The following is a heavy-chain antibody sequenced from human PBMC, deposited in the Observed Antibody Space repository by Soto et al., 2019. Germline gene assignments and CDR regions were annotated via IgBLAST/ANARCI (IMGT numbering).Heavy chain of an antibody. J-gene: IGHJ6*02. V-gene: IGHV1-69*01. CDR2: IIPIFGTA. Sequence: QVQLVQSGAEVKKPGSSVKVSCKASGGTFSSYAISWVRQAPGQGLEWMGGIIPIFGTANYAQKFQGRVTITADESTSTAYMELSSLRDEETAVYYCARSRDIVVVPAAIDIGYYGMDVWGQGTTVPVAS. CDR1: GGTFSSYA. D-gene: IGHD2-2*02. CDR3: ARSRDIVVVPAAIDIGYYGMDV.